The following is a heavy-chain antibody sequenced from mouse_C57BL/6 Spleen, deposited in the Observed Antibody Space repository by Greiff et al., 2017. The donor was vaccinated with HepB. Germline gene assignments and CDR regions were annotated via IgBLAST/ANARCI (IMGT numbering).Heavy chain of an antibody. Sequence: QVQLQHPGAELVMPGASVKLSCKASGYTFTSYWMHWVKQRPGQGLEWIGEIDPSDSYTNYNQKFKGKSTLTVDKSSNTAYMQLSSLTSEDSAVYDCARRDTTVVANWYCDGWGTGTTVTVSS. CDR1: GYTFTSYW. CDR3: ARRDTTVVANWYCDG. J-gene: IGHJ1*03. D-gene: IGHD1-1*01. CDR2: IDPSDSYT. V-gene: IGHV1-69*01.